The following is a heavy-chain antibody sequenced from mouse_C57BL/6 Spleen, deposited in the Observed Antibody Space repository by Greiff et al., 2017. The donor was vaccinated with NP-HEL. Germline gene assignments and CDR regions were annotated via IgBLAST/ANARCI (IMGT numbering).Heavy chain of an antibody. J-gene: IGHJ2*01. CDR2: IYPGDGDT. V-gene: IGHV1-82*01. Sequence: VQLQQSGPELVKPGASVKISCKASGYAFSSSWMNWVKQRPGKGLEWIGRIYPGDGDTNYNGKFKGKATLTADKSSSTAYMQLSSLTSEDSAVYFGAREGTSYYFDYWGQGTTLTVSS. CDR1: GYAFSSSW. CDR3: AREGTSYYFDY.